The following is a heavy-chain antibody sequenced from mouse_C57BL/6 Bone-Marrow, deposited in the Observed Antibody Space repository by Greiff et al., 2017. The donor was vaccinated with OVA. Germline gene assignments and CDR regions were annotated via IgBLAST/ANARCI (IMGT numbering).Heavy chain of an antibody. CDR3: ARVYYGNPFAY. CDR1: GFTFSSSA. Sequence: EVHLVESGGGLVRPGGSLKLSCAASGFTFSSSAMSWVRQTPEKRLEWVATISDGGGYTYYPANVKGRFTISRDNAKNNLYLQMSDLKSKDTAMYYCARVYYGNPFAYWGQGTLVTVSA. V-gene: IGHV5-4*01. J-gene: IGHJ3*01. D-gene: IGHD2-1*01. CDR2: ISDGGGYT.